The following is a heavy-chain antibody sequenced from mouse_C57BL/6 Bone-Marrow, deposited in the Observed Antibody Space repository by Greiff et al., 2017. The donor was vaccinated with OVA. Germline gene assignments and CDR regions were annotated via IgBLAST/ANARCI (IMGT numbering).Heavy chain of an antibody. J-gene: IGHJ2*01. CDR3: ARGYYYGSSPFDY. CDR2: IYPGDGDT. D-gene: IGHD1-1*01. CDR1: GYAFSSYW. Sequence: VQVVESGAELVKPGASVKISCKASGYAFSSYWMNWVKQRPGKGLERIGQIYPGDGDTNYNGKFKGKATLTADKSSSTAYMQLSSLTSEDSVVYFCARGYYYGSSPFDYWGQGTTLTVSS. V-gene: IGHV1-80*01.